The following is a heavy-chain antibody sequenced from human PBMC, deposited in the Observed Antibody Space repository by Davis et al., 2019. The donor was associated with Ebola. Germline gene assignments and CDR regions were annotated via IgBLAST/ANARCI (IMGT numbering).Heavy chain of an antibody. J-gene: IGHJ5*02. Sequence: GESLKISCAASGFTFSSYSMNWVRQAPGKGLEWVANINQDESEKYYVDSVKGRFSISRDNAKNSLYLQMSSLRAEDTAVYYCARGRQTFDPWGRGTLVTVSS. V-gene: IGHV3-7*01. CDR2: INQDESEK. CDR3: ARGRQTFDP. CDR1: GFTFSSYS. D-gene: IGHD1-1*01.